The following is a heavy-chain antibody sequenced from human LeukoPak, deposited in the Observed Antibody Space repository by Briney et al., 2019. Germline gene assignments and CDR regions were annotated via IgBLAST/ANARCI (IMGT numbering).Heavy chain of an antibody. Sequence: GGSLRLSCAASGFTFSSYSMNWVRQAPGKGLEWVSYISSSSSTIYCADSVKGRFTISRDNAKNSLYLQMNSLRAEDTAVYYCAKEMRVSDYWGQGTLVTVSS. V-gene: IGHV3-48*01. CDR3: AKEMRVSDY. CDR1: GFTFSSYS. CDR2: ISSSSSTI. J-gene: IGHJ4*02.